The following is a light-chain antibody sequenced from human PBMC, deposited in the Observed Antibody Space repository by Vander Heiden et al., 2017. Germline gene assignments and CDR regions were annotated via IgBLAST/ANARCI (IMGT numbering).Light chain of an antibody. Sequence: ELVLTQSPGTLSLSPGERATLPCRASQSVSSSYLAWYQQKPGQATRLLIYGASSRATGIPDRFSGRGSGTDFTLTISRLEPEEFAVYYCQQYGSSLGTFGQGTKVEIK. CDR2: GAS. CDR1: QSVSSSY. J-gene: IGKJ1*01. CDR3: QQYGSSLGT. V-gene: IGKV3-20*01.